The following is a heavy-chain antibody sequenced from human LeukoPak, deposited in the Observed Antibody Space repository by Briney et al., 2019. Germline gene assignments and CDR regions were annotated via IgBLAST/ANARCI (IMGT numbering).Heavy chain of an antibody. D-gene: IGHD2-15*01. CDR1: GGSISSHY. CDR2: IYYSGST. J-gene: IGHJ3*02. V-gene: IGHV4-59*11. Sequence: SETLSLTCTVSGGSISSHYWSWIRQPPGKGLEWIGYIYYSGSTNYNPSLKSRVTISVDTSKNQFSLKLSSVTAADTAVYYCARGGSSHHGHAFDIWGQGKMVTVSS. CDR3: ARGGSSHHGHAFDI.